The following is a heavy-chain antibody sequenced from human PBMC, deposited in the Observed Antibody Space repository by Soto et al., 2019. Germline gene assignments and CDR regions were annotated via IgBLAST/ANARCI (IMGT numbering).Heavy chain of an antibody. J-gene: IGHJ6*02. CDR2: IYYSGST. Sequence: QVQLQESGPGLVKPSETLSLTCTVSGGSISSYYWSWIRQPPGKGLEWIGYIYYSGSTNYNPSLKSRVTISVDTSKNQFSLKLSSVTAADTAVYYCARDRELGFGPAYYYYGMDVWGQGTTVTVSS. D-gene: IGHD3-3*01. CDR1: GGSISSYY. V-gene: IGHV4-59*01. CDR3: ARDRELGFGPAYYYYGMDV.